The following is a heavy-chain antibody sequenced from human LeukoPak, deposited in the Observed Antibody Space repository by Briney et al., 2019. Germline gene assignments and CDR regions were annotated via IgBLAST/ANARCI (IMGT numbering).Heavy chain of an antibody. Sequence: PGGSLRLSCAASGFTFNDYGMSWVRQGPGKGLEWVSGINWNGGTTRYADSVRSRFTISRDNTKNSLYLQMNSLRAEDTALYYCARDKHYYDSSNYVWGQGTLVTVSS. CDR1: GFTFNDYG. CDR2: INWNGGTT. V-gene: IGHV3-20*04. CDR3: ARDKHYYDSSNYV. J-gene: IGHJ4*02. D-gene: IGHD3-22*01.